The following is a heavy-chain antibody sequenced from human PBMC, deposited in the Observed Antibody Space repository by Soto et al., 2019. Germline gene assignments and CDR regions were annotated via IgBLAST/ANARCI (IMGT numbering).Heavy chain of an antibody. V-gene: IGHV3-23*01. J-gene: IGHJ5*02. D-gene: IGHD5-18*01. CDR2: ISGSGGST. CDR3: AKDLSGNSYGYGWFDP. CDR1: GFTFSSYA. Sequence: PVGSLRLSCAASGFTFSSYAMSWVRQAPGKGLEWVSAISGSGGSTYYADSVKGRFTISRDNSKNTLYLQMNSLRAEDTAVYYCAKDLSGNSYGYGWFDPWGRGTLVTVSS.